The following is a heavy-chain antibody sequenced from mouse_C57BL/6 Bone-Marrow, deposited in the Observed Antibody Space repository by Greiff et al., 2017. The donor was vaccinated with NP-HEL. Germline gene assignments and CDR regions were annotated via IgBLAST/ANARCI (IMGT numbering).Heavy chain of an antibody. CDR1: GYSITSGYY. CDR2: ISYDGSN. D-gene: IGHD1-1*01. CDR3: AREEGITTVWYFDV. V-gene: IGHV3-6*01. Sequence: DVKLQESGPGLVKPSQSLSLTCSVTGYSITSGYYWNWIRQFPGNKLEWMGYISYDGSNNYNPSLKNRISITRDTSKNQFFLKLNSVTTEDTATYYCAREEGITTVWYFDVWGTGTTVTVSS. J-gene: IGHJ1*03.